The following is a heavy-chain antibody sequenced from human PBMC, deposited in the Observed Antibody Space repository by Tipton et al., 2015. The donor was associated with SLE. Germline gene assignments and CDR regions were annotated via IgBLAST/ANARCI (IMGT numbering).Heavy chain of an antibody. J-gene: IGHJ4*02. D-gene: IGHD2-15*01. CDR3: ARSVLAYRSGGFEY. CDR2: IYYSGST. CDR1: GGSISSSSYY. Sequence: TLSLTCTVSGGSISSSSYYWGWIRQPPGKGLEWIGSIYYSGSTYYNPSLKSRVSISLDTSKNQFSLRLISVTAADTAVYYCARSVLAYRSGGFEYWGQGTPVTVSS. V-gene: IGHV4-39*07.